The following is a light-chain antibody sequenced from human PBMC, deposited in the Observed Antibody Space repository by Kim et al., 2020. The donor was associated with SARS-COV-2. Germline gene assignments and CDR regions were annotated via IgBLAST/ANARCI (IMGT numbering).Light chain of an antibody. CDR2: WAS. CDR1: QSVLYSSKNKSY. J-gene: IGKJ1*01. V-gene: IGKV4-1*01. CDR3: QQYYTTPWT. Sequence: DIVMTQSPDSLAVSLGERATINCKSSQSVLYSSKNKSYLAWYQQKPGQPPKLLIYWASTRESGVPDRLSGSGSGTDFTLTISSLQAEDVAVYYCQQYYTTPWTFGQGTKLEI.